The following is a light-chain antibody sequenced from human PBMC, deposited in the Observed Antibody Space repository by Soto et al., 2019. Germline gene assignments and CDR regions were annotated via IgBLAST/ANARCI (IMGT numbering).Light chain of an antibody. Sequence: IVMTQSPATLAGSPGETVTLSCRASQSLSGNLAWYQQKPGQAPRLLIFRASTRATGVTARFSGRGSGTEFTLTISGLQSEDFAVYYCQQYSKWPPWTVGPGIKVEIK. V-gene: IGKV3-15*01. CDR1: QSLSGN. J-gene: IGKJ1*01. CDR3: QQYSKWPPWT. CDR2: RAS.